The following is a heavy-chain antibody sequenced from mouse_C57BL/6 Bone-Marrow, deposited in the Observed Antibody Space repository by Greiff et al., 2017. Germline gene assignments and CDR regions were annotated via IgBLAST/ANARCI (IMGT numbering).Heavy chain of an antibody. CDR1: GYTFTSYW. V-gene: IGHV1-64*01. D-gene: IGHD2-4*01. J-gene: IGHJ2*01. CDR2: IHPNSGST. CDR3: ADYDGYYFDY. Sequence: VQLQQPGAELVKPGASVKLSCKASGYTFTSYWMHWVKQRPGQGLEWIGMIHPNSGSTNYNEKFKSKAILTVDKSSSTAYMQLSSLTSEDSAVYYCADYDGYYFDYWGQGTTLTVSS.